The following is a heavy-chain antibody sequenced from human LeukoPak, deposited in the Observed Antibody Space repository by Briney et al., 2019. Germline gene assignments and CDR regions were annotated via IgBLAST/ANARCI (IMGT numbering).Heavy chain of an antibody. CDR1: GGSISSSSYY. CDR3: ARIVGVASSGFNWFDP. J-gene: IGHJ5*02. V-gene: IGHV4-39*07. D-gene: IGHD3-22*01. Sequence: PSETLSLTCTVSGGSISSSSYYWGWIRQPPGKGLEWIGSIYYSGSTYYNPSLKSRVTISVDKSKNQFSLKLSSVTAADTAVYYCARIVGVASSGFNWFDPWGQGTLVTVSS. CDR2: IYYSGST.